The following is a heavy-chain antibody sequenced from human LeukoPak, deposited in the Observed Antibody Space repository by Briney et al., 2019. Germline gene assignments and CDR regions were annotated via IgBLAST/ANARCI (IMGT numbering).Heavy chain of an antibody. J-gene: IGHJ4*02. V-gene: IGHV3-21*01. CDR3: ASPGGDGYHPDY. CDR1: GFTFSSYS. D-gene: IGHD5-24*01. CDR2: ISSSGSFV. Sequence: GESLRLSCAASGFTFSSYSMNWVRQAPGKGLQWVSSISSSGSFVYSADSVKGRFTISRDNAKDSLYLQMNSLRAEDTAVYYCASPGGDGYHPDYWGQGTLVTVSS.